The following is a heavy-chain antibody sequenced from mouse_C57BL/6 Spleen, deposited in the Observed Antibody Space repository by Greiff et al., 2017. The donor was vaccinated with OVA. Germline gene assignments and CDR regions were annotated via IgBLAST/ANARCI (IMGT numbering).Heavy chain of an antibody. Sequence: DVKLQESGPGLVKPSQSLSLTCSVTGYSITSGYYWNWIRQFPGNKLEWMGYISYDGSNNYNPSLKNRISITRDTSKNQFFLKLNSVTTEDTATYYCASPTGNFYYAMDYWGQGTSVTVSS. J-gene: IGHJ4*01. CDR3: ASPTGNFYYAMDY. D-gene: IGHD4-1*02. V-gene: IGHV3-6*01. CDR1: GYSITSGYY. CDR2: ISYDGSN.